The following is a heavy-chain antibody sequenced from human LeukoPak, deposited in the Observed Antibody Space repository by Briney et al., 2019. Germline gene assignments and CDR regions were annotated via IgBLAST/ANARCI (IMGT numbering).Heavy chain of an antibody. D-gene: IGHD1-26*01. V-gene: IGHV3-7*01. CDR2: IKQDGSEK. CDR3: ASLLGEATLLDY. Sequence: GGSLRLSCVASGLTLSRYWMSWVRQAPGKGLEWVANIKQDGSEKYYVDSVKGRFTISRDNAKNSLYLQVNSLKAEDTAMYYCASLLGEATLLDYWGQGTLVTVSS. J-gene: IGHJ4*02. CDR1: GLTLSRYW.